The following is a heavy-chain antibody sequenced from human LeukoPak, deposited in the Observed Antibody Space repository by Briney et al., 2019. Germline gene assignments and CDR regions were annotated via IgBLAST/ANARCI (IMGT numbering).Heavy chain of an antibody. CDR1: GGSISSYY. Sequence: SETLSLTCTVSGGSISSYYWSWIRQPPGKGLEWIGYIYYSGSTNYNPSLKSRVAISVDTSKNQFSLKLSSVTAADTAVYYCAGSLRFDPWGQGTLVTVSS. V-gene: IGHV4-59*01. CDR3: AGSLRFDP. CDR2: IYYSGST. J-gene: IGHJ5*02.